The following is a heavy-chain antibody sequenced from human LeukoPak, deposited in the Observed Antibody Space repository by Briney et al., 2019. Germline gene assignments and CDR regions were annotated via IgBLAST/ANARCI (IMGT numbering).Heavy chain of an antibody. Sequence: SQTLSLTCAISGDSVSSNSVAWNWIRQSPSRGLEWLGRTYYRSNWYNDYAVSVKSRITINPDTSKNQFSLQLNSVTPEDTAMYYCARSPPLPGANWFDPWGQGTLVTVSS. D-gene: IGHD1-26*01. CDR2: TYYRSNWYN. CDR3: ARSPPLPGANWFDP. V-gene: IGHV6-1*01. CDR1: GDSVSSNSVA. J-gene: IGHJ5*02.